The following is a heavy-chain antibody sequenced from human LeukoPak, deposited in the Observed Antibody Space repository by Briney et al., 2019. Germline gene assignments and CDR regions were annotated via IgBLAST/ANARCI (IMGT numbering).Heavy chain of an antibody. V-gene: IGHV3-9*01. J-gene: IGHJ6*02. CDR1: GFTFDDYA. D-gene: IGHD6-25*01. Sequence: GGSLRLSCAASGFTFDDYAMHWVRQAPGKGLEWVSGISWNSGSIGYADSVKGRFTISRDNAKNSLYLQMNSLRAEDTALYYCAKETAAKYYYYYYGRDVWGQGTTVTVSS. CDR3: AKETAAKYYYYYYGRDV. CDR2: ISWNSGSI.